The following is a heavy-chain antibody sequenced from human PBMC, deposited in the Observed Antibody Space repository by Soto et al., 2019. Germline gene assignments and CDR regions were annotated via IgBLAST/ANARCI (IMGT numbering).Heavy chain of an antibody. Sequence: PGESLKISCKGSGYTFSSSWIGWVRQMPGKGLEWMGIIYPGDSDTRYSPSFQGQVTISADKSISTAYLQWSSLKASDTAMYYCARLYYYDSSGYYPLFGYWGQGTLVTVSS. D-gene: IGHD3-22*01. CDR1: GYTFSSSW. CDR2: IYPGDSDT. CDR3: ARLYYYDSSGYYPLFGY. J-gene: IGHJ4*02. V-gene: IGHV5-51*01.